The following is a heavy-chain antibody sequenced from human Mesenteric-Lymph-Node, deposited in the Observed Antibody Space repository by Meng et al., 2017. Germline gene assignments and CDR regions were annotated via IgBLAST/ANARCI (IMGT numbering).Heavy chain of an antibody. Sequence: GESLKISCAASGFIFSRYWMSWVRQARGKGLEWVASIKEDGSNQYHVVSMRGRLTISRDNGNNSLYLQMNSLRAEDSAVYYCARVEVRSFDYWGQGVLVTVSS. CDR1: GFIFSRYW. CDR3: ARVEVRSFDY. V-gene: IGHV3-7*01. CDR2: IKEDGSNQ. D-gene: IGHD3-3*01. J-gene: IGHJ4*02.